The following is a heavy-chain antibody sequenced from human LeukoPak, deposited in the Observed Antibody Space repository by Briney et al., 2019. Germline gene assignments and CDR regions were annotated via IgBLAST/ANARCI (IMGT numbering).Heavy chain of an antibody. Sequence: PSETLSLTCAVYGGSFSGYYWSWIRQPPGKGLEWIGEINHSGSTNYNPYLKSRVTISVDTSKNQFSLKLSSVTAADTAVYYCARAILSGSDYWGQGTLVTVSS. J-gene: IGHJ4*02. CDR2: INHSGST. CDR1: GGSFSGYY. D-gene: IGHD6-19*01. V-gene: IGHV4-34*01. CDR3: ARAILSGSDY.